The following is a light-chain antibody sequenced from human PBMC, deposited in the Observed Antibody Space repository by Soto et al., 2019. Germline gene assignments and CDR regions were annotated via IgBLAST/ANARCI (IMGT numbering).Light chain of an antibody. CDR3: QQYNSYSWT. CDR1: QSISSW. V-gene: IGKV1-5*01. CDR2: DAS. Sequence: DSQMPQSPSTLSASVGYRVTITCRASQSISSWLAWYQQKPGKAPKLLIYDASSLESGVPSRFSGSGSGTEFTLTISSLQPDDFATYYCQQYNSYSWTFGQGTKVDI. J-gene: IGKJ1*01.